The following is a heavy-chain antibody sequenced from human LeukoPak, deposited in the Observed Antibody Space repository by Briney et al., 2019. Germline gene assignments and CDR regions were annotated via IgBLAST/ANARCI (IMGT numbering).Heavy chain of an antibody. CDR1: GFTFSSYA. Sequence: SGGSLRLSCAAPGFTFSSYAMSWVRQAPGKGLEWVSAISGSGGSTYYADSVKGRFTISRDNSKNTLYLQMNSLRAEDTAVYYCAKGTNIVVVTATIPIFDYWGQGTLVTGSS. J-gene: IGHJ4*02. CDR2: ISGSGGST. CDR3: AKGTNIVVVTATIPIFDY. V-gene: IGHV3-23*01. D-gene: IGHD2-21*02.